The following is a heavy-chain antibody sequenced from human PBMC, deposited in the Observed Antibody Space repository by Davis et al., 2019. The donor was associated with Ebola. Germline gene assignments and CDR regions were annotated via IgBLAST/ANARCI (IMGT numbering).Heavy chain of an antibody. Sequence: PGGSLRLSCAASGFTFSDYYMSWIRQAPGKGLEWVSYISSSSSTIYYADSVKGRFTISRDNSKNTLYLQMNSLRAEDTAVYYCAKEGDGDIVVVPAAMVDYWGQGTLVTVSS. D-gene: IGHD2-2*01. CDR1: GFTFSDYY. V-gene: IGHV3-11*04. CDR2: ISSSSSTI. J-gene: IGHJ4*02. CDR3: AKEGDGDIVVVPAAMVDY.